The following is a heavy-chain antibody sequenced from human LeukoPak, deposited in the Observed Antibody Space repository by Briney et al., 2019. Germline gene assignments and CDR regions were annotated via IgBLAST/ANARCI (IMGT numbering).Heavy chain of an antibody. J-gene: IGHJ4*02. CDR2: IYSGGDK. D-gene: IGHD3-22*01. CDR3: GGYSSLDH. V-gene: IGHV3-53*01. CDR1: GVTFSIDG. Sequence: GGSVRLSCAASGVTFSIDGIHWVRQAPGKGLEWVSLIYSGGDKRYAASVKGRFTISRDNSKNTLYLQMDSLRVEDTAVYYCGGYSSLDHWGQGTLVTVSS.